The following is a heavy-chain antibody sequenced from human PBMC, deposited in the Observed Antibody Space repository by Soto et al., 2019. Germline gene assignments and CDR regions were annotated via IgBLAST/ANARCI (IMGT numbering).Heavy chain of an antibody. V-gene: IGHV4-59*01. CDR3: AREFPISRGWSLCFDY. D-gene: IGHD6-19*01. J-gene: IGHJ4*02. Sequence: SETLSLTCTVSGGSISSYYWSWIRQPPGKGLEWIGYIYYSGSTKYNPSLKSRVTISVDTSKNQFSLKLSSVTAADTAVYYCAREFPISRGWSLCFDYRGQGPLVPVSS. CDR1: GGSISSYY. CDR2: IYYSGST.